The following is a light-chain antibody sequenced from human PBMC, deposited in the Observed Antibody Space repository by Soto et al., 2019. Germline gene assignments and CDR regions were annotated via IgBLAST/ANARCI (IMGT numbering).Light chain of an antibody. V-gene: IGKV3-20*01. J-gene: IGKJ5*01. CDR1: RTVIRNN. CDR2: GAS. Sequence: LTPAKAALSLSPPHRPSLSCRASRTVIRNNLAWHQQKPGQTPRLLVYGASNRATGIPDRFSGSGSGTDFTLTISRLEPDDFAVYYCQQHGTSPITFGQGTRLEI. CDR3: QQHGTSPIT.